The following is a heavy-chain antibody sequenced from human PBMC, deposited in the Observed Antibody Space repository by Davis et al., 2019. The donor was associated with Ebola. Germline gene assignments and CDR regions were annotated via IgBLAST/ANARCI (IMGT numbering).Heavy chain of an antibody. D-gene: IGHD2-21*02. CDR2: INHSGST. Sequence: SETLSLTCTVSGGSISSYYWSWIRQPPGKGLEWIGEINHSGSTNYNPSLKSRVTISVDTSKNQFSLKLSSVTAADTAVYYCARRIVVVTDVWFDPWGQGTLVTVSS. V-gene: IGHV4-34*01. J-gene: IGHJ5*02. CDR3: ARRIVVVTDVWFDP. CDR1: GGSISSYY.